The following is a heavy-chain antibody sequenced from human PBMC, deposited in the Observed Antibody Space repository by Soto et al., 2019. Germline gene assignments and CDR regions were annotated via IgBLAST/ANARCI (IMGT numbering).Heavy chain of an antibody. V-gene: IGHV4-30-2*05. CDR1: GGSISSGGYS. CDR3: ASRKSSPYFDY. Sequence: SETLSLTCAVSGGSISSGGYSWSWIRQPPGKGLEWIGYIYHSGSTYYNPSLKSRVTISIDTSKNQFSLKLSSVTAADTAVYYCASRKSSPYFDYWGQGTLVTVSS. D-gene: IGHD3-10*01. CDR2: IYHSGST. J-gene: IGHJ4*02.